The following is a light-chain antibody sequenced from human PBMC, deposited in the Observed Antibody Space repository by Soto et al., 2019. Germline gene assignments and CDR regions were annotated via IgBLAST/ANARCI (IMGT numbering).Light chain of an antibody. CDR3: QQYGSSSYT. Sequence: EIVLTQSPGTLSLSPGERATLSCRASQSVSISSLAWYQQKPGQAPRLLIYSASSRATGIPDRFSGSGSGTDFTLTIRRLEPEDFAVYYCQQYGSSSYTFGQGTNLEIK. CDR1: QSVSISS. CDR2: SAS. J-gene: IGKJ2*01. V-gene: IGKV3-20*01.